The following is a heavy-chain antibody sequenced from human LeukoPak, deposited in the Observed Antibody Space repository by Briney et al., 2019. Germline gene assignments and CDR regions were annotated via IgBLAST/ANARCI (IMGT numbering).Heavy chain of an antibody. CDR2: INPNSGGT. CDR1: GYTFTGYY. V-gene: IGHV1-2*02. D-gene: IGHD5-18*01. CDR3: ARVRSDTAMVYYYYGMDV. J-gene: IGHJ6*02. Sequence: ASVKVSCKASGYTFTGYYMHWVRQAPGQGLEWMGWINPNSGGTNYAQKFQGRVTMTRDTSISTAYMELSRLRSDDTAVYYCARVRSDTAMVYYYYGMDVWGQGTTVTVSS.